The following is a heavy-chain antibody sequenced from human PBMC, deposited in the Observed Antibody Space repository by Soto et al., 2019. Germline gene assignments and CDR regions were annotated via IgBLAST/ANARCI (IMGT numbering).Heavy chain of an antibody. CDR3: ATSLI. CDR2: LKGDGSEK. V-gene: IGHV3-7*01. Sequence: EVQLVESGGGLVQPGGSLRLSCAASGFTFRTYWMNWVRQAPGKGLEWVANLKGDGSEKHYVDPVKGRFTISRDNARNSLYLQMNVLSAEDTAVYYWATSLIRGQGALVTVSS. D-gene: IGHD6-6*01. CDR1: GFTFRTYW. J-gene: IGHJ4*02.